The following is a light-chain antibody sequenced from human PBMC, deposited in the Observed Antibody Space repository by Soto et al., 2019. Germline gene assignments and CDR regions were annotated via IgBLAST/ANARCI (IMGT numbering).Light chain of an antibody. CDR3: QQYGSSQT. CDR2: DAS. Sequence: IHMTQSPSILSGWVGDRGSIGVRSSQTITNWLAWYQQKPGKAPRLLIYDASSLQSGVPSRFSGSGSGTDFTLTISSLQTEDFATYYCQQYGSSQTFGQGTKV. CDR1: QTITNW. V-gene: IGKV1-5*01. J-gene: IGKJ1*01.